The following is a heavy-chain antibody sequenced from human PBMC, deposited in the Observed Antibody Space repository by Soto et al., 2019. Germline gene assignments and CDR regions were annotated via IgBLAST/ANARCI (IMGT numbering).Heavy chain of an antibody. Sequence: AETLSLTCTGSGGSIRSYYWIWIRQPPGKGLEWIGYIYYSGSTNYNPSLKSRVTISVDTSKNQFSLKLSSVTAADTAVYYCARRANYYDSSGYSNWFDPWGQGTLVT. J-gene: IGHJ5*02. CDR1: GGSIRSYY. D-gene: IGHD3-22*01. V-gene: IGHV4-59*01. CDR2: IYYSGST. CDR3: ARRANYYDSSGYSNWFDP.